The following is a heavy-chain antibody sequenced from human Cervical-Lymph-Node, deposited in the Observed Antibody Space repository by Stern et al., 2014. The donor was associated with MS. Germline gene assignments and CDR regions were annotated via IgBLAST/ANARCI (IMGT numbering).Heavy chain of an antibody. J-gene: IGHJ4*02. Sequence: QVQLVESGAEVKEAGASVKVSCKASGYTFTNYGITWVRQAPGQGLEWMGWITTYNGNTNYAQKLQGRVTMTTDTSTTTAYMELRSLRFDDPAVYYCARGSSGSKDYWGQGTLVTVSS. CDR2: ITTYNGNT. CDR1: GYTFTNYG. D-gene: IGHD6-6*01. CDR3: ARGSSGSKDY. V-gene: IGHV1-18*01.